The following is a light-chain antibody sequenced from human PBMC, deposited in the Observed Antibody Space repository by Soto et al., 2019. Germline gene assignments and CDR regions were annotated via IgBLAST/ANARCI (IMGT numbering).Light chain of an antibody. Sequence: QSVLTQPPSASGSPGQSVTISCTGTKSDIGVYDFVSWYQHHPGKAPRLIIYEVVQRPSGVPDRFSGSKSGNTASLTVSGLQGEDEADYYCSAYTVSRTYVFGTGTKVTVL. J-gene: IGLJ1*01. CDR3: SAYTVSRTYV. CDR1: KSDIGVYDF. CDR2: EVV. V-gene: IGLV2-8*01.